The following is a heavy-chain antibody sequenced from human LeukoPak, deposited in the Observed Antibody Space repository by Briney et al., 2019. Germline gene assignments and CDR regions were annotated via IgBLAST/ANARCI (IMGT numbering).Heavy chain of an antibody. V-gene: IGHV3-30*02. J-gene: IGHJ6*03. CDR3: AKAGHYFTRTLYYYMDV. Sequence: GGSLRLSCAASGFTFSSYGMHWVRQAPGKGLEWVAFIRYDGSNKYYADSVKGRFTISRDNSKNTLYLQMNSLRAEDTAVYYCAKAGHYFTRTLYYYMDVWGKGTTVTVSS. D-gene: IGHD2/OR15-2a*01. CDR1: GFTFSSYG. CDR2: IRYDGSNK.